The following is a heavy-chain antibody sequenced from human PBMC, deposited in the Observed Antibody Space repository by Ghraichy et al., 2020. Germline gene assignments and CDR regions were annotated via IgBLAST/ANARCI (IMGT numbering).Heavy chain of an antibody. Sequence: GESLNISCAASGLTFSSYWMHWVRQAPGKGLEWVSHIKTDGSTTNYADSVRGRFTISRDNAKNTLYLQMNSLRADDTAVYCCSTSPRADRGNYWGQGTLVTVSS. V-gene: IGHV3-74*01. D-gene: IGHD3-10*01. CDR3: STSPRADRGNY. CDR1: GLTFSSYW. CDR2: IKTDGSTT. J-gene: IGHJ4*02.